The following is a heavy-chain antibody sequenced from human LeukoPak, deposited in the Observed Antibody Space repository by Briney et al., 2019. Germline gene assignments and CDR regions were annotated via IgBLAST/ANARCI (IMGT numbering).Heavy chain of an antibody. CDR3: AKMLQLVVITPFDY. Sequence: QPGGSLRLSCAASGSTFSSYAMSWVRQAPGKGLEWVSAISGSGGSTYYADSVKGRFTISRDNSKNTLYLQMNSLRAEDTAVYYCAKMLQLVVITPFDYWGQGTLVTVSS. CDR1: GSTFSSYA. J-gene: IGHJ4*02. CDR2: ISGSGGST. D-gene: IGHD1-1*01. V-gene: IGHV3-23*01.